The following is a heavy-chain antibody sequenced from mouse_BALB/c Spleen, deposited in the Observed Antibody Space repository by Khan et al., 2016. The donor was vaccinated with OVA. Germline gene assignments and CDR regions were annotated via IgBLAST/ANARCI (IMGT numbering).Heavy chain of an antibody. V-gene: IGHV5-17*02. Sequence: EVMLVESGGGLVQPGGSRKLSCAASGFTFSSFGMHWVRQAPEKGLEWVAYINSGSSTIYYVDPVKGRFTISRDNPKNTLFLQMTSLRSEDTAMYYCARGNWAYWGQGTTLTVSS. D-gene: IGHD4-1*01. J-gene: IGHJ2*01. CDR1: GFTFSSFG. CDR3: ARGNWAY. CDR2: INSGSSTI.